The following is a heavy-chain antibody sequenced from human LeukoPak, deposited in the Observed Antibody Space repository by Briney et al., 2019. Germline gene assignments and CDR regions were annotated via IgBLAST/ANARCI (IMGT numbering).Heavy chain of an antibody. J-gene: IGHJ4*02. CDR1: GFTFTDDY. D-gene: IGHD3-22*01. Sequence: GSLRLSCAASGFTFTDDYMSWIRQPAGKGLEWIGEINHSGSTNYNPSLKSRVTISVDTSKNQFSLKLRSVTAADTAVYYCAREGYYDSSGLFYLDPFDYWGQGTLVTVSS. V-gene: IGHV4-34*01. CDR2: INHSGST. CDR3: AREGYYDSSGLFYLDPFDY.